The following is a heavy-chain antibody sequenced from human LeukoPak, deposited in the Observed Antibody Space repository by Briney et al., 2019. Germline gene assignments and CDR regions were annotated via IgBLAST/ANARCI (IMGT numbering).Heavy chain of an antibody. CDR2: MNPNSGNT. V-gene: IGHV1-8*01. CDR1: GYTFTSYD. Sequence: ASVKDSCKASGYTFTSYDINWVRQATGKGLEWMGWMNPNSGNTGYAQKFQGRVTMTRNTSISTAYMELSSLRSEDTAVYYCARVTPYCGGDCSYHFDYWGQGTLVTVSS. D-gene: IGHD2-21*02. J-gene: IGHJ4*02. CDR3: ARVTPYCGGDCSYHFDY.